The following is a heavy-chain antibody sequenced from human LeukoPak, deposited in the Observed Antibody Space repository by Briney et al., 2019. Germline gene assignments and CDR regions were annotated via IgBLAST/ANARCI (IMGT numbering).Heavy chain of an antibody. CDR1: GGSISSYY. J-gene: IGHJ4*02. CDR2: IYYSGST. Sequence: PSETLSLTCTVSGGSISSYYWSWIRQAPGKGLEWIGCIYYSGSTNYNPSLKSRVTISVDTSKNQFSLKLSTVTAADTAVYYCASINYDILTGYPGFFDYWGQGTLVTVSS. D-gene: IGHD3-9*01. CDR3: ASINYDILTGYPGFFDY. V-gene: IGHV4-59*01.